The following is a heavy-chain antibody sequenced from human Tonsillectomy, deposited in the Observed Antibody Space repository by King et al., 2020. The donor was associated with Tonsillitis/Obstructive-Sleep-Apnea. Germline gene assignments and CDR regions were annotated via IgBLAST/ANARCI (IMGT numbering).Heavy chain of an antibody. CDR1: GFTFNTYG. Sequence: VQLVESGGGVVQSGRSLRLSCTASGFTFNTYGMHWVRQAPGNGLEWVAVISYNGKNKYYGDSVKGRFTNSRDNAQNTVYLQMKSLRAEDTAVYYCARDLSLSNYYFDSWGLGTLVTVSS. D-gene: IGHD4-11*01. J-gene: IGHJ4*02. CDR2: ISYNGKNK. V-gene: IGHV3-30*03. CDR3: ARDLSLSNYYFDS.